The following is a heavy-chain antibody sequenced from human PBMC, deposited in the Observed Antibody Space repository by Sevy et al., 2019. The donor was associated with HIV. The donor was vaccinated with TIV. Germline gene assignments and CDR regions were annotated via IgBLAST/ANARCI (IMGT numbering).Heavy chain of an antibody. D-gene: IGHD5-12*01. CDR1: GFTFSTYP. CDR2: ISYDGSSK. Sequence: GGSLRLSCAASGFTFSTYPMHWVRQSPGKGLEWVTVISYDGSSKYYADSVKGRFTISRDNSKNTVFLQMDSLRVDDTAVYYCARDSGYTINYSPGATRGQGALVTVSS. J-gene: IGHJ4*02. CDR3: ARDSGYTINYSPGAT. V-gene: IGHV3-30-3*01.